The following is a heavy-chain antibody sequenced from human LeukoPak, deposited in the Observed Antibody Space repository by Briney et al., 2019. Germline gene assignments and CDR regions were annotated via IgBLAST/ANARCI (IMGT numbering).Heavy chain of an antibody. D-gene: IGHD2-21*01. Sequence: SVKVSCKASGGTFSSYAISWVRQAPGQGLEWMGRVIPIFGITNYAQKFQGRVTITADKSTSTAYVELSSLRSEDTAVYYCARDRGVVIDTYYSDNYGMDVWGRGTTVTVSS. CDR2: VIPIFGIT. CDR1: GGTFSSYA. J-gene: IGHJ6*02. CDR3: ARDRGVVIDTYYSDNYGMDV. V-gene: IGHV1-69*04.